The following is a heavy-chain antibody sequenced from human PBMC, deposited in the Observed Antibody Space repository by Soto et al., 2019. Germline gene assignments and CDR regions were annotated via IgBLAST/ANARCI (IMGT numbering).Heavy chain of an antibody. D-gene: IGHD3-22*01. CDR2: IYYSGST. CDR1: GGSISSGDYY. J-gene: IGHJ4*02. V-gene: IGHV4-30-4*01. CDR3: ARSGYYYDSSGSKRAFDD. Sequence: SETLSLTCTVSGGSISSGDYYWSWIRQPPGKGLEWIGYIYYSGSTYYNPSLKSRVTISVDTSKNQFSLKLSSVTAADTAVYYCARSGYYYDSSGSKRAFDDWGQGTLVTVSS.